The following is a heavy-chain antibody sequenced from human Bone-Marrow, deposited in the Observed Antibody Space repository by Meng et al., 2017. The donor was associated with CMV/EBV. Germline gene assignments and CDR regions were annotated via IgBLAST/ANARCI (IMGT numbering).Heavy chain of an antibody. CDR2: ISAYNGNT. D-gene: IGHD2-2*01. V-gene: IGHV1-18*01. Sequence: ASVKVSCKASGYTFTSYGISWVRQAPGQGLEWVGWISAYNGNTNYAQKLQGRVTMTTDTSTSTAYMELRSLRSDDTAVYYCARDLSEWRSTSNFDYWGQGTLVTVSS. J-gene: IGHJ4*02. CDR3: ARDLSEWRSTSNFDY. CDR1: GYTFTSYG.